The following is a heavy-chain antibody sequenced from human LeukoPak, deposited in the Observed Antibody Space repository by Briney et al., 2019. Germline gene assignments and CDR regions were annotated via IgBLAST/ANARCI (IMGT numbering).Heavy chain of an antibody. CDR2: IIPILGIA. Sequence: SVKVSCKASRGTFSSYAISWVRQAPGQGLECMGRIIPILGIANYAQKFQGRVTITADKSTSTAYMELSSLRSEDTAVYYCARDTHPQYYYDSSGGDYYYGMDVWGQGTTVTVSS. J-gene: IGHJ6*02. CDR3: ARDTHPQYYYDSSGGDYYYGMDV. CDR1: RGTFSSYA. D-gene: IGHD3-22*01. V-gene: IGHV1-69*04.